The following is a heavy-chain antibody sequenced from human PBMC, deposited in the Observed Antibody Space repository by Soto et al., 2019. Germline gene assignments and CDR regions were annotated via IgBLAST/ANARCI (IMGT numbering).Heavy chain of an antibody. Sequence: PWETLSLTCTVSGDSISSYYWSWIRQPPGKGLEWIGYIYYSGSTNYNPSLKSRVTISVDTSKNQFSLKLSSVTAADTAVYYCARGYCGGDCYRKTYYFDYWGQGTLVTVSS. V-gene: IGHV4-59*01. D-gene: IGHD2-21*02. J-gene: IGHJ4*02. CDR3: ARGYCGGDCYRKTYYFDY. CDR2: IYYSGST. CDR1: GDSISSYY.